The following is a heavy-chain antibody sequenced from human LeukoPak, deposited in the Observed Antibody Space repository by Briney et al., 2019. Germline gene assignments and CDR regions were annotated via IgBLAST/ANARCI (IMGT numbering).Heavy chain of an antibody. D-gene: IGHD3-16*01. Sequence: SETLSLTCAVSGYSLGKNYYWGWIRQSPGKGLEWIGRIYGRASTSYNPSLMNRVTMSVDTSKNHFSLQLTSVTAADTAVYYCARYDSRGSASTKFDYWGPGIVVTISS. V-gene: IGHV4-38-2*01. J-gene: IGHJ4*02. CDR3: ARYDSRGSASTKFDY. CDR2: IYGRAST. CDR1: GYSLGKNYY.